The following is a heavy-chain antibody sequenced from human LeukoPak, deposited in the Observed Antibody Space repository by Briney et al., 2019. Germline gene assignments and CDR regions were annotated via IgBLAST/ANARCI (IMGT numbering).Heavy chain of an antibody. CDR3: PTDLGGRVGGFIGYYKGRAV. CDR1: GFTFSNAW. V-gene: IGHV3-15*01. D-gene: IGHD3-16*01. Sequence: GGSLRLSCAASGFTFSNAWMSWVRQAPGKGLEWVGRIKSKTDGGTTDYAAPAKGRFTISRDDSKNTLYLQMNSLKTEDTAVFYCPTDLGGRVGGFIGYYKGRAVGGKGPTVPVPS. CDR2: IKSKTDGGTT. J-gene: IGHJ6*04.